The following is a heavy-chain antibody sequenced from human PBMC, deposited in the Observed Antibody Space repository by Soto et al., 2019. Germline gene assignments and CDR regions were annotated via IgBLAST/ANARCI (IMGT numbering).Heavy chain of an antibody. CDR2: INRRSTYT. CDR1: GLSFSDNF. CDR3: ATGTYHADDVYDI. Sequence: LRLSCAASGLSFSDNFMSWIRQAPGKGLEFVSYINRRSTYTDYADSVRGRFTISRDNAKNSLYLEMNSLRVEDTAIYYCATGTYHADDVYDIWGQGTLVTVSS. D-gene: IGHD1-26*01. J-gene: IGHJ3*02. V-gene: IGHV3-11*03.